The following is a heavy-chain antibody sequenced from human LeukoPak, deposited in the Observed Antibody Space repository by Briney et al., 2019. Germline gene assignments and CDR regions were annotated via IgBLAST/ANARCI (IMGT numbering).Heavy chain of an antibody. J-gene: IGHJ5*02. D-gene: IGHD2-2*02. V-gene: IGHV3-7*01. CDR1: GFSFSGYW. CDR3: AKDKEQIVVVPAAIRPYNWFDP. CDR2: INQDGSAQ. Sequence: GGSLRLSCTASGFSFSGYWMSWVRQAPGKGLEWVANINQDGSAQYYVDSVKGRFTISRDNSKNTLYLQMNSLRAEDTAVYYCAKDKEQIVVVPAAIRPYNWFDPWGQGTLVTVSS.